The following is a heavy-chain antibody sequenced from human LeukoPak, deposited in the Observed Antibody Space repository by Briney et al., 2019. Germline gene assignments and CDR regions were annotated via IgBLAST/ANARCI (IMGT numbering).Heavy chain of an antibody. CDR1: GFTFSSYG. J-gene: IGHJ4*02. Sequence: PGRSLRLSCAASGFTFSSYGMHWVRQAPGKGLEWVAVISYDGSNKYYADSVKGRFTISRDNSKNTLYLQMNSLRAEDTAVYYCAKHGNIVVVVAAKPTHRDGYNSFFDYWGQGTLVTVSS. CDR3: AKHGNIVVVVAAKPTHRDGYNSFFDY. V-gene: IGHV3-30*18. D-gene: IGHD2-15*01. CDR2: ISYDGSNK.